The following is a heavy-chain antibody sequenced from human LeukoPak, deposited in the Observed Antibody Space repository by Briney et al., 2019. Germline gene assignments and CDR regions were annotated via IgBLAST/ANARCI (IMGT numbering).Heavy chain of an antibody. J-gene: IGHJ4*02. CDR1: NDSISSYY. Sequence: SETLSLTCTVSNDSISSYYWSWVRQPAGKGLEWIGRIYASGNTNYNPSLKSRVTMSVDTSKNQFSLKLSSVTAADTAVYYCGSSLVRGVMEWGQGTLVTVSS. D-gene: IGHD3-10*01. CDR3: GSSLVRGVME. V-gene: IGHV4-4*07. CDR2: IYASGNT.